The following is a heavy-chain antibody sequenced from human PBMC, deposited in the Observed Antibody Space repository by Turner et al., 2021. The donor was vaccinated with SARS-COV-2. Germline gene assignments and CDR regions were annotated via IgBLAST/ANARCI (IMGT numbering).Heavy chain of an antibody. V-gene: IGHV3-9*01. CDR3: ARTRTAGGLNAMDV. CDR1: GFTFDDYA. D-gene: IGHD3-16*01. Sequence: EVQLVESGGGLVQPGRSLRLPCAPSGFTFDDYAMHWVRQAPGKGLEWVSGISWNSGNIGYADSVKGRFTISRDNAKNALSLHMSSLRADDTALYYCARTRTAGGLNAMDVWGQGTTVTVSS. J-gene: IGHJ6*02. CDR2: ISWNSGNI.